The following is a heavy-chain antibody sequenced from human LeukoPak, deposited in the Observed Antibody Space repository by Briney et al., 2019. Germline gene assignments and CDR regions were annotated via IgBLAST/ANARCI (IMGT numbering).Heavy chain of an antibody. V-gene: IGHV4-59*01. D-gene: IGHD6-13*01. CDR2: IYYSGST. CDR3: AREAAAGSTDYYYYGMDV. CDR1: GDSIDSYY. J-gene: IGHJ6*02. Sequence: SETLSLTCTVSGDSIDSYYWSWIRQPPGKGLEWIGYIYYSGSTNYNPSLKSRVTISVDTSTNQFSLKLSSVTAADTAVYYCAREAAAGSTDYYYYGMDVWGQGTTVTVSS.